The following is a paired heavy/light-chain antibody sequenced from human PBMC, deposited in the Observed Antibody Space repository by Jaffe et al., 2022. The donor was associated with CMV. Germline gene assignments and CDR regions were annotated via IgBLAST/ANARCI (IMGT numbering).Heavy chain of an antibody. CDR3: AKDNGWEELQDHQYGMNV. CDR1: GFSFSNYG. Sequence: QQQVVESGGGVVQFGRSLRLSCAASGFSFSNYGMHWVRQAPGEGLEWVAVISYDGSNKYYADSVKGRFTISRDNSKNTLFLQMNSLRAEDTAVYYCAKDNGWEELQDHQYGMNVWGQGTTVTVSS. CDR2: ISYDGSNK. J-gene: IGHJ6*02. D-gene: IGHD1-26*01. V-gene: IGHV3-30*18.
Light chain of an antibody. J-gene: IGLJ2*01. CDR2: ESN. CDR1: SSNIGNTY. CDR3: GTWDSSLSAGV. Sequence: QSVLTQPPSVSAAPGQKVTISCSGSSSNIGNTYVSWYQQLPGTAPKLLIYESNKRPSGIPDRFSGSKSGTSATLTITGLQTGDEADYYCGTWDSSLSAGVFGGGTKLTVL. V-gene: IGLV1-51*02.